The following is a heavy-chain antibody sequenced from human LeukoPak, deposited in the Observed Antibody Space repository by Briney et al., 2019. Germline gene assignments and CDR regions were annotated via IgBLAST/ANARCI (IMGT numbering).Heavy chain of an antibody. CDR3: ARSLYSTGWYPYYYYMDV. CDR1: GGSISSYY. J-gene: IGHJ6*03. V-gene: IGHV4-59*01. CDR2: IYYNGSA. Sequence: PSETLSLTCTVSGGSISSYYWSWIRQPPGKGLEWIGHIYYNGSANYNPSPKSRVTLSVDTSKNHLSLKLTSVTAADTALYYCARSLYSTGWYPYYYYMDVWGKGTTVTISS. D-gene: IGHD6-19*01.